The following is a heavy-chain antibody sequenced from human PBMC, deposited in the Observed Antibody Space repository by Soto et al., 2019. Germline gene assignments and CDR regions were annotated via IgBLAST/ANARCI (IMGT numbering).Heavy chain of an antibody. J-gene: IGHJ4*02. CDR1: GFSFSSYW. CDR2: TKRDGSEK. D-gene: IGHD3-10*01. V-gene: IGHV3-7*01. CDR3: ARGNDFGSGTAAFDC. Sequence: PGGSLRLSCAASGFSFSSYWLNWLRQAPGKGLEWVANTKRDGSEKYYVDSVKGRFAISRDNAKNSLYLQMNSLRADDTAVYYCARGNDFGSGTAAFDCWGQGTLVTVSS.